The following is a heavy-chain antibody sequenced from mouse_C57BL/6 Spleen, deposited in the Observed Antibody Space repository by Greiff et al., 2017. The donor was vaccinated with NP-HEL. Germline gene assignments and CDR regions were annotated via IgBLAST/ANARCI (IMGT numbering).Heavy chain of an antibody. CDR2: ISNDGSN. D-gene: IGHD2-1*01. CDR1: GYSITSGYY. CDR3: ARDLLAYYYAMDY. J-gene: IGHJ4*01. Sequence: VQLKESGPGLVKPSQSLSLTCSVTGYSITSGYYWNWIRQFPGNKLEWMGYISNDGSNNYNPSLKNRISITRDTSKNQFFLKLNSVTTEDTATYYCARDLLAYYYAMDYWGQGTSVTVSS. V-gene: IGHV3-6*01.